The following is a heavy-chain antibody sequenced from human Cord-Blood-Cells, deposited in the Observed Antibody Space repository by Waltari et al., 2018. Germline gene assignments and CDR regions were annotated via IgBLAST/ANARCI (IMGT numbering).Heavy chain of an antibody. CDR2: ISSSSSYI. V-gene: IGHV3-21*01. CDR1: GFTFSSYS. CDR3: ARDPVTTVTYYFDY. D-gene: IGHD4-4*01. Sequence: EVQLVEAGGGLVKPGGSLRLSCAASGFTFSSYSMNWVRQAPGKGLEWVSSISSSSSYIYYADSVKGRFTISRDNAKNSLYLQMNSRRAEDTAVYYCARDPVTTVTYYFDYWGQGTLVTVSS. J-gene: IGHJ4*02.